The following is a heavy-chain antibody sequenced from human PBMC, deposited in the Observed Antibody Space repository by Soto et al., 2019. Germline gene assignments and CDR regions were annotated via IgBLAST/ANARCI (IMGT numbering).Heavy chain of an antibody. V-gene: IGHV1-18*01. CDR3: AIDPVAGTYFDY. CDR1: GYTFTSYG. Sequence: QVQLVPSGAEVKKPGASVKVSCKASGYTFTSYGISWVRQAPGQGLEWMGWINAYNGNTNYAQNLQGRVTMTTDTSTSTAYMALRSLRSDDTAVYYCAIDPVAGTYFDYWGQGALVTVSS. CDR2: INAYNGNT. D-gene: IGHD6-19*01. J-gene: IGHJ4*02.